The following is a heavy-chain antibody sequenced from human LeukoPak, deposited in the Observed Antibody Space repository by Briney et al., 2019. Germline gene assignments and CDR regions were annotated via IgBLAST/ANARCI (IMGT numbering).Heavy chain of an antibody. J-gene: IGHJ4*02. Sequence: ASVKVSCKASGYTFTSYYMHWVRQAPGQGLEWMGIINPSGGSTSYAQKFQGRVTMTRDTSTSTVYMELSSLRSEDTAVYYCAREDIVVVPAAVFNYWGQGTLVTVSS. CDR1: GYTFTSYY. V-gene: IGHV1-46*01. CDR2: INPSGGST. D-gene: IGHD2-2*01. CDR3: AREDIVVVPAAVFNY.